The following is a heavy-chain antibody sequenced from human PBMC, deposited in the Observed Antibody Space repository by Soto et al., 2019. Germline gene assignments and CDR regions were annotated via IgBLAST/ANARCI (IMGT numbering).Heavy chain of an antibody. CDR1: GGSISSGGYY. J-gene: IGHJ4*02. CDR2: IYYSGSP. CDR3: ARGKNIRKSITKGIAAAGLDY. D-gene: IGHD6-13*01. V-gene: IGHV4-30-4*01. Sequence: PSETLSLTCTVSGGSISSGGYYWSWIRQPPGKGLECIGYIYYSGSPDYNPSLKSRVTISVDTSKNQFSLRLSSVTAADTAVYYCARGKNIRKSITKGIAAAGLDYWGQGTLVTVSS.